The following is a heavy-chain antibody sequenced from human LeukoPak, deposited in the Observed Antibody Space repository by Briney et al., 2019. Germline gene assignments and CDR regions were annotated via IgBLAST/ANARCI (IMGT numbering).Heavy chain of an antibody. CDR3: ADVGLNSGSYRTFGD. D-gene: IGHD1-26*01. V-gene: IGHV3-48*03. CDR1: GFTFSSYE. CDR2: ISSSGTTK. J-gene: IGHJ4*02. Sequence: GRSQRLSCAASGFTFSSYEMSWVRQAPGKGLEWLSYISSSGTTKYYADSVKGRFTISRDNAKNSLYLQMNSLRAEDTAVYYCADVGLNSGSYRTFGDWGQGTLVTVSS.